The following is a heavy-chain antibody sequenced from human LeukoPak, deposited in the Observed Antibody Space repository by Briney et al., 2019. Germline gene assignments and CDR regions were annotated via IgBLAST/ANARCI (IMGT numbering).Heavy chain of an antibody. Sequence: PSETLSLTCAVSGGSISSGGYSWSWIRQPPGKGLEWIGYIYHSGSTYYNPSLKSRVTISVDRSKNQFSLKLSSVTAADTAVYYCARGSNRPTRPAMGIDYWGQGTLVTVSS. CDR3: ARGSNRPTRPAMGIDY. V-gene: IGHV4-30-2*01. J-gene: IGHJ4*02. D-gene: IGHD5-18*01. CDR2: IYHSGST. CDR1: GGSISSGGYS.